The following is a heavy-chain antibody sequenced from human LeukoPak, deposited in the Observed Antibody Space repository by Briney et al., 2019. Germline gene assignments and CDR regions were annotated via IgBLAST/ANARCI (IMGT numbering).Heavy chain of an antibody. CDR1: GFTFDDYA. CDR3: AKDISASGSYNDAFDI. V-gene: IGHV3-43D*03. J-gene: IGHJ3*02. CDR2: ISWDGGST. Sequence: GGSLRLSCAASGFTFDDYALHWVRQAPGKGLEWVSLISWDGGSTYCADSVKGRFTISTDNSKTSLYLQMNSLRAEDTALYYCAKDISASGSYNDAFDIWGQGTMVTVSS. D-gene: IGHD1-26*01.